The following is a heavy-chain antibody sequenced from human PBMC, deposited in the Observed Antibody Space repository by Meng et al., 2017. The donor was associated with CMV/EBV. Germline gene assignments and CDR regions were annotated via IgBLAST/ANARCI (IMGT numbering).Heavy chain of an antibody. V-gene: IGHV1-2*02. J-gene: IGHJ4*02. D-gene: IGHD1-1*01. CDR1: CYRFSNSY. CDR3: VRDHNWGTDY. Sequence: VQLVQHGAEVKGPGAAFKVACQNTCYRFSNSYMRWVRQAPGQGLEWMGWIYPNSGGTHYAQKFQDRVTMTRTTSISTVYMELSRLTTDDKAVYYCVRDHNWGTDYWGQGTLVTVFS. CDR2: IYPNSGGT.